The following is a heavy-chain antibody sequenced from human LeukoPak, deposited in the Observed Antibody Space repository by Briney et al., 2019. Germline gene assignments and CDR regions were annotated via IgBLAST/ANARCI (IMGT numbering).Heavy chain of an antibody. D-gene: IGHD3-22*01. CDR2: ISYSRSA. CDR1: GGSISSNTYN. CDR3: ARHTRTYYYDSSDYYSGAFDI. V-gene: IGHV4-39*01. J-gene: IGHJ3*02. Sequence: SETLSLTCTVSGGSISSNTYNWVRIPQPPGMELEWIGSISYSRSAYYHPSLKSRVTISVDTSKNQFSLTLSSVTAADTAVYYCARHTRTYYYDSSDYYSGAFDIWGQGTMVTVSS.